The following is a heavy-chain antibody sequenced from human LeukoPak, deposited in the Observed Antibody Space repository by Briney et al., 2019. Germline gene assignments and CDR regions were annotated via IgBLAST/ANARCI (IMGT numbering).Heavy chain of an antibody. J-gene: IGHJ4*02. Sequence: GSLRLSCAASGFTFSSYDMHWVRQAPGKGLEWVAVISYDGSNKYYADSVKGRFAISRDNSKNTVYLQMNSLRVEDMAVYYCARANTPFADYWGQGTLVTVSS. CDR2: ISYDGSNK. CDR1: GFTFSSYD. V-gene: IGHV3-30*09. D-gene: IGHD2-2*02. CDR3: ARANTPFADY.